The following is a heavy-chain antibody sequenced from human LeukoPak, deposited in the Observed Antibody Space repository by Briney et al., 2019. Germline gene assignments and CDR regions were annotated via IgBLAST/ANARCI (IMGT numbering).Heavy chain of an antibody. D-gene: IGHD3-3*01. CDR2: INPNSGGT. Sequence: GASVKVSCKASGYTFTGYYMHWVRQAPGQGLEWMGWINPNSGGTNYAQKFQGRVTMTRDTSISTAYMELSRLRSDDTAVYYCARDHTIFGAGYYMDVWGEGTTVTVSS. J-gene: IGHJ6*03. V-gene: IGHV1-2*02. CDR1: GYTFTGYY. CDR3: ARDHTIFGAGYYMDV.